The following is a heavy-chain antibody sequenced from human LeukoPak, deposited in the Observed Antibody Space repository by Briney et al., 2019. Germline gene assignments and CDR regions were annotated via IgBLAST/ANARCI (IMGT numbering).Heavy chain of an antibody. D-gene: IGHD5-12*01. CDR2: INHSGST. V-gene: IGHV4-34*01. CDR1: GGSFSGYY. CDR3: ARGNIEATIGRAFDI. Sequence: SETLSLTCAAYGGSFSGYYWSWIRQPPGKGLEWIGEINHSGSTNYNPSLKSRVTTSVDTSKNQFSLKLSSVTAADTAVYYCARGNIEATIGRAFDIWGQGTMVTVSS. J-gene: IGHJ3*02.